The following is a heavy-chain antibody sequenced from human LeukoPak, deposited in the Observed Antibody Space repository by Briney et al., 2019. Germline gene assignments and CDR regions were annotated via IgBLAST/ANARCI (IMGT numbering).Heavy chain of an antibody. J-gene: IGHJ5*02. CDR1: GGSISSYY. D-gene: IGHD3-22*01. V-gene: IGHV4-4*07. CDR2: IYTSGST. Sequence: SETLSLTCTVSGGSISSYYWSWIRQPARKGLEWIGRIYTSGSTNYNPSLKSRVTMSVDTSKNQFSLKLSSVTAADTAVYYCALSGYGLSRLDPWGQGTLVTVSS. CDR3: ALSGYGLSRLDP.